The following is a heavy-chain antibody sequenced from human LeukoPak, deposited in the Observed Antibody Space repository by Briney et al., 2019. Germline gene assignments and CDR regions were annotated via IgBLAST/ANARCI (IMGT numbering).Heavy chain of an antibody. D-gene: IGHD3-16*02. V-gene: IGHV1-18*01. CDR3: ARAGAYYDYVWGSYRYTEFDY. J-gene: IGHJ4*02. Sequence: GASVKVSCKASGYTFTSYGISWVRQAPGQGLEWMGCISAYNGNTNYAQKLQGRVTMTTDTSTSTAYMELRSLRSDDTAVYYCARAGAYYDYVWGSYRYTEFDYWGQGTLVTVSS. CDR2: ISAYNGNT. CDR1: GYTFTSYG.